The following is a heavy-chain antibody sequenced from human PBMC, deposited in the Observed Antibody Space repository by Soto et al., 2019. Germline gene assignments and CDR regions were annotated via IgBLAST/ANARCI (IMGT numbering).Heavy chain of an antibody. CDR3: ARQVVVVPADYYGMDV. J-gene: IGHJ6*02. V-gene: IGHV4-31*03. Sequence: PSETLSLTCTVSGGSISSGGYYWSWIRQHPGKGLEWIGYIYYSGSTYYNPSLKSRVTISVDTSKNQFSLKLSSVTAADTAVYYCARQVVVVPADYYGMDVWGQGTTVTVSS. CDR1: GGSISSGGYY. CDR2: IYYSGST. D-gene: IGHD2-2*01.